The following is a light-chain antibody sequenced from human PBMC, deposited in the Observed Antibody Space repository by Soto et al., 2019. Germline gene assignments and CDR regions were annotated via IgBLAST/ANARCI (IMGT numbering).Light chain of an antibody. J-gene: IGLJ3*02. V-gene: IGLV2-11*01. CDR2: GVT. CDR1: SGDVGAYDR. Sequence: QSALTQPRSVSGSPGQSVTISCTGTSGDVGAYDRVSWYQHHPTKAPKLIIYGVTNRPSGVPYRFFGSKSGSTASLTISGLQAEDEADYYCCSHAGGSSWVFGGGTKVTVL. CDR3: CSHAGGSSWV.